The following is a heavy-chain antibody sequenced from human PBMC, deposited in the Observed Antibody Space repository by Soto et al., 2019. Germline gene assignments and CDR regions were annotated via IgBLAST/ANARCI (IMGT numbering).Heavy chain of an antibody. CDR2: IIPMFGTA. CDR3: ARGVVVVAASQLGWFDP. V-gene: IGHV1-69*01. CDR1: GGTFSRDA. Sequence: QVQLVQSGAEVKKPGSSVKVSCKASGGTFSRDAISWVRQAPGQGLEWMGGIIPMFGTAKYVQKFQGRLTITADESTTTAYMELRSLRSDDTAVYYCARGVVVVAASQLGWFDPWGQGTLFTVSS. D-gene: IGHD2-15*01. J-gene: IGHJ5*02.